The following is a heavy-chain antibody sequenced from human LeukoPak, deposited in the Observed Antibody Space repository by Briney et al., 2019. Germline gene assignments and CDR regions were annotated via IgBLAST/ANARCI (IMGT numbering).Heavy chain of an antibody. CDR1: GGSFSGYY. J-gene: IGHJ5*02. Sequence: SETLSLTCAVYGGSFSGYYWSWIRQPPGKGLEWIGEINHSGSTNYNPSLKSRVTISVDTSKNQFSLKLSSVTAADTAVYYCARQIRGWFGAPRWFDPWGQGTLVTVSS. D-gene: IGHD3-10*01. CDR3: ARQIRGWFGAPRWFDP. CDR2: INHSGST. V-gene: IGHV4-34*01.